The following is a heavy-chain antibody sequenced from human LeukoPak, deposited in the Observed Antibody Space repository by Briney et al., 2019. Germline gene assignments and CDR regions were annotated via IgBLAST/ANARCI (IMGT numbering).Heavy chain of an antibody. V-gene: IGHV3-23*01. Sequence: PGGSLRLSCAASGFTFSSYAMSWVRQEPGEGLEWVSAISGSGGSTYYADSVKGRFTISRDNSKNTLYLQMNSLRAEDTAVYYSAKGRKYYYYYYMDVWGKGTTVTVSS. CDR3: AKGRKYYYYYYMDV. CDR2: ISGSGGST. CDR1: GFTFSSYA. J-gene: IGHJ6*03.